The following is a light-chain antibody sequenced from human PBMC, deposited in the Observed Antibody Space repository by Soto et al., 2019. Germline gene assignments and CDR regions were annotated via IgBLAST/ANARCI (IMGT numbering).Light chain of an antibody. CDR2: LNSDGSH. J-gene: IGLJ1*01. V-gene: IGLV4-69*01. CDR1: RGHSNYA. Sequence: QPVLTHSPSASASLGASVKLTCTLSRGHSNYAIAWHQQQPEKGPRYLMILNSDGSHSTGDGIPDRFSGSSSGAERYLTISSLQSEDEADYYCQTWGTGIQVFGTGTKLTVL. CDR3: QTWGTGIQV.